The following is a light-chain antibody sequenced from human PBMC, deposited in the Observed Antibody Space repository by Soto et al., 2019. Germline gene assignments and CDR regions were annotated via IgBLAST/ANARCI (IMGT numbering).Light chain of an antibody. J-gene: IGKJ4*01. CDR2: DAS. CDR1: QNITKY. Sequence: EIVLTQSPATLSLSPGERATLSCRASQNITKYLAWYQQKPGQAPRLLIYDASNRATGIPARISGSASGTDFTLTISSLEPEDFAIYYCQQRNSWPLTFGGGTRVEIK. CDR3: QQRNSWPLT. V-gene: IGKV3-11*01.